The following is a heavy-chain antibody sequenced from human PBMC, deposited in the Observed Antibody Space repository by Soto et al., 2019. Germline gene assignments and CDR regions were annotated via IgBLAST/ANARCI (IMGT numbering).Heavy chain of an antibody. V-gene: IGHV4-59*08. J-gene: IGHJ4*02. D-gene: IGHD3-22*01. CDR2: IYYSGST. CDR1: GGSISSYY. Sequence: PSETLSLTCTVSGGSISSYYWSWIRQPPGKGLEWIGYIYYSGSTNYNPSLKSRVTISVDTPKNQFSLRLSSVTAADTAVYYCARQRPPRRFDSQIDYLDYWGQGTRVTVS. CDR3: ARQRPPRRFDSQIDYLDY.